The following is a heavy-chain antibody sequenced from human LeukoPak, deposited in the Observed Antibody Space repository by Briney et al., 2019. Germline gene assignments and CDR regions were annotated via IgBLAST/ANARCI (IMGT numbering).Heavy chain of an antibody. V-gene: IGHV1-24*01. CDR2: FDPEDGET. D-gene: IGHD6-19*01. Sequence: ASVKVSCKVSGYTLTELSMHWVRQPPGKGLEWMGGFDPEDGETIYAQKFQGRVTMTEDTSTDTAYMELSSLRSEDTAVYYCATAKYRSGWYGALDIWGQGTMVTVSS. CDR3: ATAKYRSGWYGALDI. CDR1: GYTLTELS. J-gene: IGHJ3*02.